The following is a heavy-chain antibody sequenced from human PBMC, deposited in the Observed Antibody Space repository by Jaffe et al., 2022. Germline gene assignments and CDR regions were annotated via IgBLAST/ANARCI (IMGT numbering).Heavy chain of an antibody. CDR2: IYYSGST. V-gene: IGHV4-39*01. CDR1: GGSISSSSYY. Sequence: QLQLQESGPGLVKPSETLSLTCTVSGGSISSSSYYWGWIRQPPGKGLEWIGSIYYSGSTYYNPSLKSRVTISVDTSKNQFSLKLSSVTAADTAVYYCAEGPGPDYFDYWGQGTLVTVSS. CDR3: AEGPGPDYFDY. J-gene: IGHJ4*02.